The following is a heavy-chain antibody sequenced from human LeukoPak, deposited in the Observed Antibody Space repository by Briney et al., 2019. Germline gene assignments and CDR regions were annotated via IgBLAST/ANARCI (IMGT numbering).Heavy chain of an antibody. CDR1: GFTFSSYE. D-gene: IGHD1-26*01. J-gene: IGHJ4*02. V-gene: IGHV3-48*03. Sequence: GGSLRLSCAASGFTFSSYEMNWVRQAPGRGLEWVSYISSSGSTIYYADSVKGRFAISRDNAKNSLYLQMNSLRAEDTAVYYCARDGGSYFDYWGQGTLVTVSS. CDR3: ARDGGSYFDY. CDR2: ISSSGSTI.